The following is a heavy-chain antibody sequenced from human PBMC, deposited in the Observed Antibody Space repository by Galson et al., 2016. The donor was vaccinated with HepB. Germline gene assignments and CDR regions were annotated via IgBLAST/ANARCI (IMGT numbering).Heavy chain of an antibody. J-gene: IGHJ4*02. D-gene: IGHD1-26*01. CDR1: GFTFSSYA. CDR2: ISGSGGST. Sequence: SLRLSCAASGFTFSSYAMSWVRQAPGKGLEWVSVISGSGGSTYYVDSVKGRFTISRDNSKNTLYLQMNSLRAADTAVYYCVRGRGAWGLLGYWGQGTLATVSS. CDR3: VRGRGAWGLLGY. V-gene: IGHV3-23*01.